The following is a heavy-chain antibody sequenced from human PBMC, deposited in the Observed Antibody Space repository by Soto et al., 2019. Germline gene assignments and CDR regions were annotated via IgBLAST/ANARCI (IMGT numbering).Heavy chain of an antibody. Sequence: EVQLVESGGGLVKPGGSLRLSCAASGFTFSSYSMNWVRQAPGKGLEWVSSISSSDSAIYYADSVKGRFTISRDNAKNSLYLQLNSLRAEDTAVYYCARTRFECRSISCRNYYYGLDVWGQGTTVTVSS. D-gene: IGHD2-2*01. J-gene: IGHJ6*02. CDR1: GFTFSSYS. CDR3: ARTRFECRSISCRNYYYGLDV. CDR2: ISSSDSAI. V-gene: IGHV3-21*01.